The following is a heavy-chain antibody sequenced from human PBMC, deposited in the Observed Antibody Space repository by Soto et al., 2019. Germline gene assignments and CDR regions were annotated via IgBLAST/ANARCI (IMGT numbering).Heavy chain of an antibody. CDR2: IYYSGST. J-gene: IGHJ4*02. CDR1: GGSISSYY. Sequence: SETLSLTGTVSGGSISSYYWGWIRQPPGKGLEWIGYIYYSGSTNYNPSLKSRVTISVDTSKNQVSLKLSSVTAADTAVYYCARWVDYGGNFDYWGQGTLVTVSS. V-gene: IGHV4-59*01. CDR3: ARWVDYGGNFDY. D-gene: IGHD4-17*01.